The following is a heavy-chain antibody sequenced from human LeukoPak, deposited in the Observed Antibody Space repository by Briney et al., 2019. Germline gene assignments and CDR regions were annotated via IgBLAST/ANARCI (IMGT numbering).Heavy chain of an antibody. CDR1: GGSISSYY. D-gene: IGHD3-22*01. V-gene: IGHV4-59*01. J-gene: IGHJ4*02. CDR3: ARGRSGYYYLFDY. CDR2: IYYSGST. Sequence: SETLSLTCTVSGGSISSYYWSWIRQPPGKGLEWIGYIYYSGSTNYNPSLKSRVTISVDTSENQFSLKLSSVTAADTAVYYCARGRSGYYYLFDYWGQGTLVTVSS.